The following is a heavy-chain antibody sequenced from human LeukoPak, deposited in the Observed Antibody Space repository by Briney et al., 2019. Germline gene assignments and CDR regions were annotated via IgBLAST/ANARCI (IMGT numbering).Heavy chain of an antibody. V-gene: IGHV1-2*06. Sequence: ASVKVSCKASGYTFTGYYMHWVRQAPGQGLEWVGRINPNSGGTNYAQKFQGRVTMTRDTSISTAYMELSRLRSDDTAVYYCARVPEWFGELLEHFDYWGQGTLVTVSS. CDR3: ARVPEWFGELLEHFDY. D-gene: IGHD3-10*01. CDR1: GYTFTGYY. J-gene: IGHJ4*02. CDR2: INPNSGGT.